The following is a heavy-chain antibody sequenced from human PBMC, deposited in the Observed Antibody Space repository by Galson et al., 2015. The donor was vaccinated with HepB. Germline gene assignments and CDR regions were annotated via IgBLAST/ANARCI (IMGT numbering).Heavy chain of an antibody. V-gene: IGHV3-9*01. Sequence: SLRLSCAASGFTFDDYAMHWVRQAPGKGLEWVSGISWNSGSIGYADSVKGRFTISRDNAKNSLYLQMNSLRAEDTALYYCARGYGGSWYYYGMDVWGQGTTVTVSS. CDR2: ISWNSGSI. CDR1: GFTFDDYA. D-gene: IGHD6-13*01. CDR3: ARGYGGSWYYYGMDV. J-gene: IGHJ6*02.